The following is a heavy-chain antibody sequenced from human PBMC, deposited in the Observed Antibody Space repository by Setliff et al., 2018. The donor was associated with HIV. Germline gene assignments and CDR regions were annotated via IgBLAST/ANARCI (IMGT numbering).Heavy chain of an antibody. CDR1: GFTFGSYT. CDR2: MGFTSTSI. D-gene: IGHD7-27*01. V-gene: IGHV3-48*01. Sequence: GGSLRLSCAASGFTFGSYTMNWVRQAPGKGLEWVTYMGFTSTSITYADSVKGRFTISRDNAKNSLYLQMNSLRAEDAAVYYCATDLHWAFDYWGQGSLVTVSS. J-gene: IGHJ4*02. CDR3: ATDLHWAFDY.